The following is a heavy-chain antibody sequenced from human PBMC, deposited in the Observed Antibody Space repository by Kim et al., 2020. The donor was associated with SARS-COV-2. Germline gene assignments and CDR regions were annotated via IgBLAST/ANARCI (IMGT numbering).Heavy chain of an antibody. J-gene: IGHJ4*02. V-gene: IGHV7-4-1*02. CDR3: ARVVWGGYRYIDS. CDR2: INTDTGSP. Sequence: ASVKVSCKASGYTFTNHAINWVRQAPGRGLEWMGWINTDTGSPTYAPDFTGRFVFSLDTSVSTAYLQIRSLEAEDTALYYRARVVWGGYRYIDSWGQGSL. D-gene: IGHD3-16*02. CDR1: GYTFTNHA.